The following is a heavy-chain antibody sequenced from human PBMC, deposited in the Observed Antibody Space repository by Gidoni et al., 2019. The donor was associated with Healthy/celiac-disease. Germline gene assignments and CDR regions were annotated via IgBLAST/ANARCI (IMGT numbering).Heavy chain of an antibody. J-gene: IGHJ4*02. CDR2: INHSGST. CDR1: GGSFSGYY. V-gene: IGHV4-34*01. D-gene: IGHD2-2*01. Sequence: QVQLQQWGAGLLKPSETLSLTCAVYGGSFSGYYWSWIRQPPGKGLEWIGEINHSGSTNYNPSLKSRVTISVDTSKNQFSLKLSSVTAADTAVYYCARGRGGYQLLWRLDYWGQGTLVTVSS. CDR3: ARGRGGYQLLWRLDY.